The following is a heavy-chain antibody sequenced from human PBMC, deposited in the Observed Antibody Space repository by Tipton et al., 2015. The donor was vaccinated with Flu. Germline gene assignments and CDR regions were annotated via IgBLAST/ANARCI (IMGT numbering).Heavy chain of an antibody. CDR2: IYTSGST. CDR3: ARAPYSDYDTSGSSFDY. D-gene: IGHD3-22*01. Sequence: TLSLTCNVSGDSISTGSHYWNWIRQPAGKGLEWIGRIYTSGSTTYNPSLKSRVTISVDTSKNQFSLRLNSVTATDTAMYYCARAPYSDYDTSGSSFDYWGQGTLVTVSS. CDR1: GDSISTGSHY. V-gene: IGHV4-61*02. J-gene: IGHJ4*02.